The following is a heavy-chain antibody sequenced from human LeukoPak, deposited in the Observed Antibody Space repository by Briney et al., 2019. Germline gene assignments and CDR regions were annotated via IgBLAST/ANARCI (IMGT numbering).Heavy chain of an antibody. CDR2: INASGGST. Sequence: ASVKVSCKASGDTFTSYYMRWVRETPGQGLWWKRIINASGGSTSYAQKFQGRVTMTRDTSTSTVYMELSRLRSEDTAVYYCARPLYGDYYHFDDWGQGTLVTVSS. CDR3: ARPLYGDYYHFDD. J-gene: IGHJ4*02. V-gene: IGHV1-46*01. D-gene: IGHD4-17*01. CDR1: GDTFTSYY.